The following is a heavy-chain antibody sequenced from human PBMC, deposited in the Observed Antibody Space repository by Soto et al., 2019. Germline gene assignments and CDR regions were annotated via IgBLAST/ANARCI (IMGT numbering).Heavy chain of an antibody. J-gene: IGHJ6*02. CDR1: GGTFSSYA. CDR2: IIPIFGTA. CDR3: ARGGAALLYYYYGMDV. V-gene: IGHV1-69*13. D-gene: IGHD1-26*01. Sequence: SVKVSCKASGGTFSSYAISWVRQAPGQGLEWMGGIIPIFGTANYAQKFQGRVTITADESTSTAYMELSSLRPEDTAVYYCARGGAALLYYYYGMDVWGQGTTVTVSS.